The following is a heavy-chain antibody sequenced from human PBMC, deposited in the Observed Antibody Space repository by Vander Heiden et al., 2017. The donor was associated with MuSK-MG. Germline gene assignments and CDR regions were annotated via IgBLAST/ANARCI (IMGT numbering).Heavy chain of an antibody. J-gene: IGHJ4*02. CDR2: IYYSGST. D-gene: IGHD3-10*01. CDR1: GGSISSSSYY. V-gene: IGHV4-39*01. Sequence: QLQLQESGPGLVKPSETLSLTCTASGGSISSSSYYWGWIRQPPGKGLEWIGSIYYSGSTYYNPSLKSRVTISVDTSKNQFSLKLSSVTAADTAVYYCARHLAYYGSGSFYWGQGTLVTVSS. CDR3: ARHLAYYGSGSFY.